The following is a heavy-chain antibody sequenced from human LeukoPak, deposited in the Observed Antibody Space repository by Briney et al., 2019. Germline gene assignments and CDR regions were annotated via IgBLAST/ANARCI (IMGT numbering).Heavy chain of an antibody. CDR3: AKQWEWYGPPSDY. D-gene: IGHD1-26*01. Sequence: GRSLRLSCAASGFTFSSYGMHWVRQAPGKGLEWVAVISYDGSNKYYADSVKGRFTISRDNSKNTLYLQMNSLRAEDTAVYYCAKQWEWYGPPSDYWGQGTLVTVSS. CDR2: ISYDGSNK. J-gene: IGHJ4*02. V-gene: IGHV3-30*18. CDR1: GFTFSSYG.